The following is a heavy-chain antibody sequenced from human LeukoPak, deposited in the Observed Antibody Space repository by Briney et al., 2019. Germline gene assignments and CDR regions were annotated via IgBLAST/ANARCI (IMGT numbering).Heavy chain of an antibody. CDR3: ATIETDNSGYHWFDP. D-gene: IGHD3-22*01. V-gene: IGHV4-39*01. J-gene: IGHJ5*02. CDR1: GGSFSSDAYY. Sequence: PSATLSLTCTVSGGSFSSDAYYWAWVRQPPGKGLEWIGIVYYTGSTYYNPSLKSRLIMFVDTSKNQFSLKLSSVTAADTAVYYCATIETDNSGYHWFDPWGQGTLVTVSS. CDR2: VYYTGST.